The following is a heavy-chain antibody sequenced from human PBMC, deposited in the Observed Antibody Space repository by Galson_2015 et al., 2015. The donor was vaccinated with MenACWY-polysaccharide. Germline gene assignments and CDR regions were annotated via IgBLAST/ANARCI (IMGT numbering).Heavy chain of an antibody. J-gene: IGHJ6*02. Sequence: SLRLSCAASGFTFSSYAMHWVRQAPGKGLEWVAVISYDGSNKYYADSVKGRFTISGDNSKNTLYLQMNSLRAEDTALYYCARDYCSRTSCYGMDVWGQGTSVTVSS. CDR2: ISYDGSNK. D-gene: IGHD2-2*01. CDR1: GFTFSSYA. V-gene: IGHV3-30-3*01. CDR3: ARDYCSRTSCYGMDV.